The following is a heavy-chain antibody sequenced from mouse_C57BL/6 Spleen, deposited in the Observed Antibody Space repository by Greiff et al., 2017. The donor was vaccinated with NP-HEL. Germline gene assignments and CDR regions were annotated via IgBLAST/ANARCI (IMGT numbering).Heavy chain of an antibody. J-gene: IGHJ4*01. V-gene: IGHV3-6*01. CDR2: ISYDGSN. D-gene: IGHD1-1*01. Sequence: EVQRVESGPGLVKPSQSLSLTCSVSGYSITSGYYWYWIRQFPGNQLEWMGYISYDGSNNYNPSLKNRISITRDTSKNQFFLKLNSVTTEDTATYYCARGYGSSSHAMDYWGQGTSVTVSS. CDR1: GYSITSGYY. CDR3: ARGYGSSSHAMDY.